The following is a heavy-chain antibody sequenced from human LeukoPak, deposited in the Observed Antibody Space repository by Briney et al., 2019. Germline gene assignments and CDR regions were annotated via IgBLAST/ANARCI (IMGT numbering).Heavy chain of an antibody. V-gene: IGHV1-46*01. CDR1: GYTFTSYY. CDR2: INPSGGST. CDR3: AREVPDYYDSSGYYGGEAYYFDY. J-gene: IGHJ4*02. D-gene: IGHD3-22*01. Sequence: ASVKVSCKASGYTFTSYYMHWVRQAPGQGLEWMGTINPSGGSTGYAQKFQGRVTMTRDTSTSTVYMELSSLRSEDTAVYYCAREVPDYYDSSGYYGGEAYYFDYWGQGTLVTVSS.